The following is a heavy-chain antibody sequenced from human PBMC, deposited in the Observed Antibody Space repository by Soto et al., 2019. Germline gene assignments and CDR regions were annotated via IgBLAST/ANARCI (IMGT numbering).Heavy chain of an antibody. CDR1: GGSISSSSYY. CDR2: IYYSGST. J-gene: IGHJ3*02. V-gene: IGHV4-39*01. D-gene: IGHD3-22*01. CDR3: ARHSTASTMIVVLDAFDI. Sequence: SETLSLTCTVSGGSISSSSYYWGWIRQPPGKGLEWIGSIYYSGSTYYNPSLKSRVTISVDTSKNQFSLKLSSVTAADTAVYYCARHSTASTMIVVLDAFDIWGQGTMVTVSS.